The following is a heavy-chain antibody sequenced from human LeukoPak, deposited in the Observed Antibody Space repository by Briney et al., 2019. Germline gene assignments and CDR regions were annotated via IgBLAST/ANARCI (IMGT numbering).Heavy chain of an antibody. CDR1: GGSISNYY. J-gene: IGHJ4*02. Sequence: PSETLSLTCTVSGGSISNYYWSWIRQPPGKGLEWIGYISSSGSTNYNPSLKSRVTISVDTSKNQFSLRLSSVAAADSAVYYCARGLDDSSGYYYDYWGQGTLATVSS. D-gene: IGHD3-22*01. V-gene: IGHV4-59*08. CDR3: ARGLDDSSGYYYDY. CDR2: ISSSGST.